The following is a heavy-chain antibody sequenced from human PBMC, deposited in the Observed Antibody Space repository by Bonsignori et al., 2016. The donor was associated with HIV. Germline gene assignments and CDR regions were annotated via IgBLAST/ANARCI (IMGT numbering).Heavy chain of an antibody. V-gene: IGHV3-21*01. J-gene: IGHJ4*02. Sequence: WIRQPPGKGLEWVSSISRSRSYIHYADSVKGRFTISRDNAKNSLYLLMNSLRAEDTAVYYCARDTFEFQQLAHWGQGTPVTVSS. D-gene: IGHD6-13*01. CDR2: ISRSRSYI. CDR3: ARDTFEFQQLAH.